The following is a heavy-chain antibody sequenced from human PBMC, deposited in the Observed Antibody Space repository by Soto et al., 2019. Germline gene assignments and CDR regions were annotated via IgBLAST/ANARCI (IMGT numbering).Heavy chain of an antibody. V-gene: IGHV1-69*01. D-gene: IGHD4-17*01. CDR2: IIPVFGTT. J-gene: IGHJ4*02. CDR3: SISNSYGRGDF. CDR1: GGTLNSYT. Sequence: QVQLVQSGAEVKKPGSSVRVSCKASGGTLNSYTISWVRQAPGQGLEWMGGIIPVFGTTDYAQKFQGRVTITADQSTGRADLDLFSLRSEDTAIYYSSISNSYGRGDFWGQGTLVTVSS.